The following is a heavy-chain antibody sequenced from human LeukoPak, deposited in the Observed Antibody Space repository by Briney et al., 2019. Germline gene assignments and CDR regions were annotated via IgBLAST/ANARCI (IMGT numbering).Heavy chain of an antibody. CDR1: GRSISSSSYY. D-gene: IGHD4-23*01. J-gene: IGHJ4*02. Sequence: SETLSLTCTVSGRSISSSSYYWGWIRQPPGRGLEWIGSIFYSGSTYYNPSLKSRVTISVDTSKNQFSLKLSSVTAADTAVYYCANSANYGGNSGYFDYWGQGTLVTVSS. CDR3: ANSANYGGNSGYFDY. V-gene: IGHV4-39*01. CDR2: IFYSGST.